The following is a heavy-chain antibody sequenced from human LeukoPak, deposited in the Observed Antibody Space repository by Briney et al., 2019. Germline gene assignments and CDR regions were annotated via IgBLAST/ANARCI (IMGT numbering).Heavy chain of an antibody. J-gene: IGHJ5*02. CDR2: IYPGDSDT. CDR3: ARRGGYCSGGSCYCKYWFDP. Sequence: GESLKISCKGSGYSFTSYWIGWVRQMPGKGLEWMGIIYPGDSDTRYSPSFQGQVTISADKSISTAYLQWSSLKASDTAMYYCARRGGYCSGGSCYCKYWFDPWGQGTLVTVSS. D-gene: IGHD2-15*01. V-gene: IGHV5-51*01. CDR1: GYSFTSYW.